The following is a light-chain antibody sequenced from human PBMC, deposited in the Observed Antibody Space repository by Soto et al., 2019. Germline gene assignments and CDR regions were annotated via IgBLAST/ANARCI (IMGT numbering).Light chain of an antibody. V-gene: IGKV3-15*01. CDR2: GAS. Sequence: EIVMTQSPATLSVSPGERATLSCRASQSVSSNLAWYQQKPGQAPRLLIYGASTRATGIPARFSGSGSGTEFTLTISSLQSEDFAVYYCQQYNNLPPSTVVQGTKLEIK. CDR1: QSVSSN. J-gene: IGKJ2*01. CDR3: QQYNNLPPST.